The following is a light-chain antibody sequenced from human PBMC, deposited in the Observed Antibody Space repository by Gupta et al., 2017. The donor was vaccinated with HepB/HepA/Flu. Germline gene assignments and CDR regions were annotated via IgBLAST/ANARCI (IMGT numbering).Light chain of an antibody. Sequence: DIQMTQSPSTLSASVGDRVTITCRASRSISYYLAWYQQKPGKAPKVLISKASRLESGVPSRFSGSGSGTEFTLTSSSRQPDDFANYYCQQDPSLWTFGQGTKVEIK. J-gene: IGKJ1*01. CDR1: RSISYY. CDR3: QQDPSLWT. V-gene: IGKV1-5*03. CDR2: KAS.